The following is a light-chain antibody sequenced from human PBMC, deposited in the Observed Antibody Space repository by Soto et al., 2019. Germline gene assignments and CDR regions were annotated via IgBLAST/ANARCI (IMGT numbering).Light chain of an antibody. V-gene: IGLV2-11*01. CDR1: SSDVGGYNY. Sequence: QSVLTQPRSVSGSPGQSVTISCTGTSSDVGGYNYVSWYQQHPGKAPKLMIYDVSKRPSGVPDRFSGSKSGNTASLTISGLQAEDKAEYYCCSYAGSYHVVFGGGTKVT. J-gene: IGLJ2*01. CDR3: CSYAGSYHVV. CDR2: DVS.